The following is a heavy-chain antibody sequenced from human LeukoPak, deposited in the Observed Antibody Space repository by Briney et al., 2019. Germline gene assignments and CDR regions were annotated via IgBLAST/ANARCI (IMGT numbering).Heavy chain of an antibody. CDR1: GFNFSSDS. V-gene: IGHV3-48*02. D-gene: IGHD4-17*01. J-gene: IGHJ4*02. Sequence: VGSLRRSCESSGFNFSSDSMNWVRQAPGRGLEWVSYISSSGNTKHYVDSVKGRFTISRDNAKNSVYLQMNSLRNEDTAVYYCARDLTSVPTRWGQGTLVTVSS. CDR3: ARDLTSVPTR. CDR2: ISSSGNTK.